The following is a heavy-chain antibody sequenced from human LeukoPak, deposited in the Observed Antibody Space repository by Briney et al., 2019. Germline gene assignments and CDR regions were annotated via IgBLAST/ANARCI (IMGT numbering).Heavy chain of an antibody. Sequence: SVKVSCEASGYTFTGYYVHWVRQAPGQGLECMGRIIPILDIATYAQKFQGRVTITADKSTSTAYMELSSLSSEDTAVYYCARDQGVTDPPPYGLDVWGQGTTVTVSS. V-gene: IGHV1-69*04. CDR1: GYTFTGYY. CDR2: IIPILDIA. D-gene: IGHD3-10*01. CDR3: ARDQGVTDPPPYGLDV. J-gene: IGHJ6*02.